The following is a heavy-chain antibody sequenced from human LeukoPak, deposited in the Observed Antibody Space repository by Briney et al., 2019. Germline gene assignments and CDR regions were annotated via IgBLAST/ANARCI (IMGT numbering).Heavy chain of an antibody. J-gene: IGHJ3*02. CDR1: GVSLTRDKYY. Sequence: PSETLSLTWTVSGVSLTRDKYYWSWFRQRPGKGLEWIGYMYYSGTPSYNPSLKSRVSISVDTSRSHFPLKRSSVTAADTTAHRCAAPFCGTISCLDVFDIWSQGTMVTVSS. D-gene: IGHD2-2*01. CDR2: MYYSGTP. CDR3: AAPFCGTISCLDVFDI. V-gene: IGHV4-30-4*01.